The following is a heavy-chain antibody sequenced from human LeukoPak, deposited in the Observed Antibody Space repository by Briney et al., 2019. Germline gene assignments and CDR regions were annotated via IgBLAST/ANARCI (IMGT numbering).Heavy chain of an antibody. V-gene: IGHV4-30-2*01. CDR1: GGSISSGGYS. J-gene: IGHJ4*02. CDR2: IYHSGST. Sequence: SETLSLTCAVSGGSISSGGYSWSWIRQPPGKGLDWIGYIYHSGSTYYNPSLKSRVTISVDRSKNQFSLKLSSVTAADTAVYYCARGGVVATIWGQGTLVTVSS. CDR3: ARGGVVATI. D-gene: IGHD5-12*01.